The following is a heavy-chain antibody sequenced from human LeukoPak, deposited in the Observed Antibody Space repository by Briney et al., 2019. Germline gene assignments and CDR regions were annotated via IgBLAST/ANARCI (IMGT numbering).Heavy chain of an antibody. D-gene: IGHD3-9*01. CDR1: GGSFRGYY. Sequence: SETLSLTCAVYGGSFRGYYWSWIRQPPGKGLEWIGEINGSGSTHYNTSLNSRVTIPVDTSKNQVYLKLSSVTAADTAIYYCARGVSHRNFDWLFYWGQGTLVTVSS. CDR3: ARGVSHRNFDWLFY. V-gene: IGHV4-34*01. J-gene: IGHJ4*02. CDR2: INGSGST.